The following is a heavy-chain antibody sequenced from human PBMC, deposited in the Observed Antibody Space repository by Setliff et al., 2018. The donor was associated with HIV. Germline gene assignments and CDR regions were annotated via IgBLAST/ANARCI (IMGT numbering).Heavy chain of an antibody. Sequence: ESGPTLVNPTQTLTLTCSFSGFSLSTSGMCVSWIRQPPGKALEWLARIDWDDDKFYNTSLQTRLTISKDTSKNQVALTMTNMDPVDTATYFCARVRGYYDSGSPYYYYMDVWGKGTTVTV. D-gene: IGHD3-10*01. CDR3: ARVRGYYDSGSPYYYYMDV. V-gene: IGHV2-70*17. J-gene: IGHJ6*03. CDR2: IDWDDDK. CDR1: GFSLSTSGMC.